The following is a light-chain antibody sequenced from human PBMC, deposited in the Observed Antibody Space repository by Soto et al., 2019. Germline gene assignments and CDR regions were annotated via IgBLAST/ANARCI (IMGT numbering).Light chain of an antibody. CDR1: QCVSSN. V-gene: IGKV3-15*01. J-gene: IGKJ3*01. Sequence: EIVMTQSPATLSVSPGERATLSCRASQCVSSNLAWYQQKPGQAPRLLIYGASTRATGIPARFSGSGSGTEFTLTISSLQSEDFAVYYCQHYNNWPPKFTFGPGTQVDIK. CDR3: QHYNNWPPKFT. CDR2: GAS.